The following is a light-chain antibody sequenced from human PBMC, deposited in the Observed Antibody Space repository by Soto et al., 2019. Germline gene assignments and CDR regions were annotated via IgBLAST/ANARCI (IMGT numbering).Light chain of an antibody. J-gene: IGKJ1*01. V-gene: IGKV3-20*01. Sequence: EIVLTQSPGTLSLSPGERATLSCRASQSVRGNYLAWYQQKPGQAPRLLISGASSRASGIPDRFSGSVSGTDFTLTISRLEPEDFAVYYCQQYGFSLRTFGQGSKVEI. CDR2: GAS. CDR1: QSVRGNY. CDR3: QQYGFSLRT.